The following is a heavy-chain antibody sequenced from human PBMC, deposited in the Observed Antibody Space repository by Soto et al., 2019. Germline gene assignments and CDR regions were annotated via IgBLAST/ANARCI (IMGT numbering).Heavy chain of an antibody. CDR3: VRGGTPIDY. D-gene: IGHD3-16*01. Sequence: QVQLVQSGAEVKKPGASVKVSCKTSGYTFTNFGLSWVRQAPGQGLEWMGWISAYNGNTNYAQNFQGRVTMTTDTSTSTAYMELRSLGSDDTAVDYCVRGGTPIDYWGQGTLVTVSS. J-gene: IGHJ4*02. V-gene: IGHV1-18*01. CDR1: GYTFTNFG. CDR2: ISAYNGNT.